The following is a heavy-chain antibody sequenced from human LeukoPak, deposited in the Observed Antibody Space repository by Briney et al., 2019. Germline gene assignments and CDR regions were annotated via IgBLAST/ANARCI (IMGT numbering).Heavy chain of an antibody. CDR2: IFGNGGSA. J-gene: IGHJ6*02. V-gene: IGHV3-23*01. D-gene: IGHD3-16*01. CDR3: AKETSKYSYGPDHRMDV. Sequence: GGSLRLSCTASGFTFSNYAMSWVRQAPGKGLEWVASIFGNGGSAYYADSVKGRFTISRDNSKNTLYLQMNSLRAEDTALYFCAKETSKYSYGPDHRMDVWGQGTTVTVSS. CDR1: GFTFSNYA.